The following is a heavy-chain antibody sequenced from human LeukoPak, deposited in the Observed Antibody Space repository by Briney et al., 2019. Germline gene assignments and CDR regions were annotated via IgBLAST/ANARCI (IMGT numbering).Heavy chain of an antibody. D-gene: IGHD3-22*01. J-gene: IGHJ4*02. Sequence: ASVKVSCKASGGTFSSCAISWVRQAPGQGLEWMGGIIPIFGTANYAQKFQGRVTITADESTSTAYMELSSLRSEDTAVYYCARDYYDSSGYDYWGQGTLVTVSS. CDR1: GGTFSSCA. CDR3: ARDYYDSSGYDY. CDR2: IIPIFGTA. V-gene: IGHV1-69*13.